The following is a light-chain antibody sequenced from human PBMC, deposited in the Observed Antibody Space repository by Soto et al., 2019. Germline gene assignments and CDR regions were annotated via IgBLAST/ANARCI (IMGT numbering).Light chain of an antibody. CDR3: QSYDSSLSAYYV. Sequence: QSVLTQPPSVSGAPGQRVTISCTGSSSNIGAGYDVHWYQQLPGTAPKLLIYGNSHRPSGVPDRFSGSKSGTSASLAITGLQAEDEADYYGQSYDSSLSAYYVFGTGTQLTVL. CDR1: SSNIGAGYD. CDR2: GNS. V-gene: IGLV1-40*01. J-gene: IGLJ1*01.